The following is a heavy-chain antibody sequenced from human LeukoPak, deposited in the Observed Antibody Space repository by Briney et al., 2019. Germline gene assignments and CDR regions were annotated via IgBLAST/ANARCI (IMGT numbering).Heavy chain of an antibody. CDR1: GFTFSSYS. J-gene: IGHJ4*02. V-gene: IGHV3-21*01. D-gene: IGHD2-2*02. CDR2: ISSSSSYI. Sequence: GGSLRLSCAASGFTFSSYSMNWVRQAPGKGLGWVSSISSSSSYIYYADSVKGRFTISRDNAKNSLYLQMNSLRVEDTAVYYCARGPDCSSTSCYRTGGYWGQGTLVTVSS. CDR3: ARGPDCSSTSCYRTGGY.